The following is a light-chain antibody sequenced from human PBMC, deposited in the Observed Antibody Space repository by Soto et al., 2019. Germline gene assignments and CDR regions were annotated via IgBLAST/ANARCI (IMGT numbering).Light chain of an antibody. CDR1: QSISSN. V-gene: IGKV3-15*01. J-gene: IGKJ1*01. CDR3: QQYNKWPRT. CDR2: GAS. Sequence: EIVMPQSPATLSVSPGERGTLSCRASQSISSNLAWYQQKPGQAPRLVIYGASTRATGIPARFSGSGSGTEFTLTISSLQSEDFAIYYCQQYNKWPRTFGQGTKVDIK.